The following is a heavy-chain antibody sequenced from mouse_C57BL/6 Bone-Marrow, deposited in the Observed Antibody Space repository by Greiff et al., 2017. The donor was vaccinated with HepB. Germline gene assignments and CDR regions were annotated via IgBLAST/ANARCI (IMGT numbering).Heavy chain of an antibody. D-gene: IGHD2-5*01. CDR3: TKAYYSNYENYAMDY. J-gene: IGHJ4*01. CDR2: IYPGNSDT. Sequence: VQLQQSGTVLARPGASVKMSCKTSGYTFTSYWMHWVKQRPGQGLEWIGAIYPGNSDTSYNQKFKGKAKLTAVTSASTAYMELSSLTNEDSAVYYCTKAYYSNYENYAMDYWGQGTSVTVSS. CDR1: GYTFTSYW. V-gene: IGHV1-5*01.